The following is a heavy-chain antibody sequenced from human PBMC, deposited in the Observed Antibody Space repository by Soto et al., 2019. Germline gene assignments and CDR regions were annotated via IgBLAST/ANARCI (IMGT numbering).Heavy chain of an antibody. V-gene: IGHV4-34*01. Sequence: SETLSLTCVVYGGSFSDYYWSWIRQPPGKGLEWIGEINQSASTNYNPSLKSRVTISVDTSQNHFSLKLSSMTAADTAVYYCARDPWFSGTSSYWVTNYYYGLDVWGQGTTVTVSS. CDR1: GGSFSDYY. CDR2: INQSAST. D-gene: IGHD3-22*01. J-gene: IGHJ6*02. CDR3: ARDPWFSGTSSYWVTNYYYGLDV.